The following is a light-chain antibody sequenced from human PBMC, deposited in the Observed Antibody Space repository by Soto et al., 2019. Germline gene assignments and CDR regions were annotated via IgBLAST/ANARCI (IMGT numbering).Light chain of an antibody. V-gene: IGKV1-9*01. Sequence: DIPLTQSPSFLSASVGDRVTITCRASQGMSSYLAWYQQKPGKAPKLLIYAASTLQSGVPPRFSGSGSGTEFTLTISSLQPEDFATYYCQQLNSYPRTFGQGTKVEIK. J-gene: IGKJ1*01. CDR1: QGMSSY. CDR3: QQLNSYPRT. CDR2: AAS.